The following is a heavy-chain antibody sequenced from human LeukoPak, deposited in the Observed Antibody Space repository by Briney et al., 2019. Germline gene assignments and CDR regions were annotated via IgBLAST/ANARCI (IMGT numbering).Heavy chain of an antibody. CDR3: AWGPNRDYFDY. CDR2: ISYTGST. CDR1: GGSITASY. Sequence: PSETLSLTRTSSGGSITASYWNWIPQPPGKGREWIGHISYTGSTIYNPSLKSRVTISIDTSNSQFSLKLSSATAEDTAVYYCAWGPNRDYFDYWGQGTLVTVSS. V-gene: IGHV4-59*03. J-gene: IGHJ4*02. D-gene: IGHD3-16*01.